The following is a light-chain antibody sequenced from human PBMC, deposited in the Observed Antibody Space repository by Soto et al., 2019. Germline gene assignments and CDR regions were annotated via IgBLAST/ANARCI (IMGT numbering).Light chain of an antibody. CDR1: QDIRNF. J-gene: IGKJ3*01. V-gene: IGKV1-27*01. CDR2: AAS. CDR3: QKYSSVPV. Sequence: DIQMTQSPTSLSASVGDRVTITCRASQDIRNFVAWYQQKPGKAPKLLIYAASTLQSGVPSRFSSSESGTDFTLTINSLQPEDVATYSCQKYSSVPVFGPGTKVEIK.